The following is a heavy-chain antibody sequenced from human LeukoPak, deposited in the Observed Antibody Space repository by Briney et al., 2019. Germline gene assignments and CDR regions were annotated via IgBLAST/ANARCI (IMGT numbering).Heavy chain of an antibody. CDR2: INHSGST. J-gene: IGHJ4*02. D-gene: IGHD6-19*01. CDR3: ARSIGYSSGWYHY. CDR1: GGSISSTSYY. V-gene: IGHV4-39*07. Sequence: SETLSLTCTVSGGSISSTSYYWSWIRQPPGKGLEWIGEINHSGSTNYNPSLKSRVTISVDTSKNQFSLKLSSVTAADTAVYYCARSIGYSSGWYHYWGQGTLVTVSS.